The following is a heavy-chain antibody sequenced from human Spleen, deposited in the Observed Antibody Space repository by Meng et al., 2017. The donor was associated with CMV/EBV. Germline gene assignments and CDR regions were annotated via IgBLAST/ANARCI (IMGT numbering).Heavy chain of an antibody. D-gene: IGHD1-14*01. J-gene: IGHJ6*02. CDR1: GYTFTSYW. Sequence: GESLKISCKASGYTFTSYWIAWVRQMSGKDLEWMGIIYPGDSQTRYSPSFEGQVTISVDKSSTTAYLQWSSLKASDTAKYYCARHTPSVFYYYGMDVWGQGTTVTVSS. CDR3: ARHTPSVFYYYGMDV. V-gene: IGHV5-51*01. CDR2: IYPGDSQT.